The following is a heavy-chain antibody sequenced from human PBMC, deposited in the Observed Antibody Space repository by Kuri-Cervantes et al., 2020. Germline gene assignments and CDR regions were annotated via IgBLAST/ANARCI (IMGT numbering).Heavy chain of an antibody. CDR2: IYYSGST. J-gene: IGHJ4*02. CDR1: GGSVSSGSYC. D-gene: IGHD6-13*01. Sequence: ESLKISCTVSGGSVSSGSYCWSWIRQPPGKGLEWIGYIYYSGSTNYNPSLKSRVTISVDTSKNQFSLKLSSVTAADTAVYYCARERPGIAAADTGIYGYWGQGTLVTVSS. CDR3: ARERPGIAAADTGIYGY. V-gene: IGHV4-61*01.